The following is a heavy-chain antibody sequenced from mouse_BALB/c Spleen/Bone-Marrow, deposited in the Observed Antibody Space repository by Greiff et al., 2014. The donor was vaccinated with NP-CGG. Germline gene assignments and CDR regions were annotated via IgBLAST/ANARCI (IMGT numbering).Heavy chain of an antibody. Sequence: LQESGAELVKPGASVKLSCTASGFNIKDTYMHWVEQRPEQGLEWIGRIDPANGNTKYDPKFQGKATITADTSSNTAYLQLSSLTSEDTAVYYCAPYYYGSSQFAYWGQGTLVTVSA. CDR2: IDPANGNT. J-gene: IGHJ3*01. D-gene: IGHD1-1*01. V-gene: IGHV14-3*02. CDR1: GFNIKDTY. CDR3: APYYYGSSQFAY.